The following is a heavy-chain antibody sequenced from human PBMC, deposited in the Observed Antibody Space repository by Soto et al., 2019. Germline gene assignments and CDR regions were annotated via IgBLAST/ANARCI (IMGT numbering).Heavy chain of an antibody. V-gene: IGHV1-69*01. D-gene: IGHD6-19*01. CDR1: GGTFSSYA. J-gene: IGHJ3*02. Sequence: QVQLVQSGAEVKKPGSSVKVSCKASGGTFSSYAISWVRQAPGQGLEWMGGIIPIFGTANYAQKFQGRVTITADESTGTAYMELSSLRSEDTAVYYCARAGSSGWFQQHDAFDIWGQGTMVTVSS. CDR2: IIPIFGTA. CDR3: ARAGSSGWFQQHDAFDI.